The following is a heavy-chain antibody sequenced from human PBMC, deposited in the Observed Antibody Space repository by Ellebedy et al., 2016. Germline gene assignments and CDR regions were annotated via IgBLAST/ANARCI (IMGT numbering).Heavy chain of an antibody. Sequence: SETLSLTCTVSGGSISRSSYSWGCIRQPPGKGLEWIGTIYYSGSTYYKPSLKSRVTISVDTSKNQFSLKLSSVTAADTAVYYCARLGSGSSSGDYWGQGTLVTVSS. D-gene: IGHD6-13*01. CDR3: ARLGSGSSSGDY. CDR2: IYYSGST. CDR1: GGSISRSSYS. J-gene: IGHJ4*02. V-gene: IGHV4-39*07.